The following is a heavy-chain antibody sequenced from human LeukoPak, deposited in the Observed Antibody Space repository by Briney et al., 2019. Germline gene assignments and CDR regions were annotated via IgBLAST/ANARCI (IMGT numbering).Heavy chain of an antibody. D-gene: IGHD2-2*01. CDR3: ARGRGTTSSNFDY. Sequence: EASVKVSCKASGYTFTGYATQWVQQAPGQGLEWMGWINPNNGGTNYAQKFQGRVTMTRDTSISTAYMELSRLTSDDTAVYYCARGRGTTSSNFDYWGQGTLVTVSS. CDR1: GYTFTGYA. CDR2: INPNNGGT. V-gene: IGHV1-2*02. J-gene: IGHJ4*02.